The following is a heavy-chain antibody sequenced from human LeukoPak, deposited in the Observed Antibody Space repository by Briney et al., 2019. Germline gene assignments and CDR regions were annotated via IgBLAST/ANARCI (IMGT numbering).Heavy chain of an antibody. CDR3: AAGYDSSENWFDP. Sequence: GRSLRLSCAASGFTFSSYGMHWVRQAPGKGLEWVVVIWYDGSNKYYADSVKGRFTISRDNSKNTLYLQMNSLRAEDTAVYYCAAGYDSSENWFDPWGQGTLVTVSS. CDR2: IWYDGSNK. D-gene: IGHD3-22*01. J-gene: IGHJ5*02. CDR1: GFTFSSYG. V-gene: IGHV3-33*01.